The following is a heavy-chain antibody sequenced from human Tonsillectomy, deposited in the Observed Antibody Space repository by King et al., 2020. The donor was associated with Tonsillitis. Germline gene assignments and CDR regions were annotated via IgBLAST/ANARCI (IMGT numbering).Heavy chain of an antibody. J-gene: IGHJ4*02. CDR1: GFSISSGWY. D-gene: IGHD6-19*01. V-gene: IGHV4-38-2*02. CDR3: ARDWGLAVAGNSLSRAFDY. Sequence: QLQESGPGLVKPSETLSLTCAVSGFSISSGWYWGWIRQSPGKGLEWIGSIFHTGSTYYNPSLRSRVTISVDTSKNQFSLRLNSVTAADTAVYYCARDWGLAVAGNSLSRAFDYWGQGALVTVSS. CDR2: IFHTGST.